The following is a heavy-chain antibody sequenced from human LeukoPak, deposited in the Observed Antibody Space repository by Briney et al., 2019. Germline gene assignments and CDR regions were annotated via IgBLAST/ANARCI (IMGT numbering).Heavy chain of an antibody. J-gene: IGHJ4*02. D-gene: IGHD5-18*01. CDR1: GFIFNNYD. CDR3: ARDGYPGGGYNYGIDY. V-gene: IGHV3-23*01. Sequence: PGGSLRLSCAASGFIFNNYDISWVRQAPGKGLEWVSAITGNGDITFYANSVKGRFTISRDNSKNNVYLQMNSLRAEDTAVYYCARDGYPGGGYNYGIDYWGQGTLVTVSS. CDR2: ITGNGDIT.